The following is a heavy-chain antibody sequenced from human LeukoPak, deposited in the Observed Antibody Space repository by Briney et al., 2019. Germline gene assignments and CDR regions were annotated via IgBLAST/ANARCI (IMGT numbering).Heavy chain of an antibody. CDR1: GYTFISYD. CDR2: MSPNSGNT. V-gene: IGHV1-8*01. Sequence: ASEKVSCKASGYTFISYDINWVRQATGQGPEWMGWMSPNSGNTGYAQKFQGRGTMTRDTSISTAYMELSGLISEDTAVYYCARGPPNWGYDYWGQGTLVTVSS. J-gene: IGHJ4*02. D-gene: IGHD7-27*01. CDR3: ARGPPNWGYDY.